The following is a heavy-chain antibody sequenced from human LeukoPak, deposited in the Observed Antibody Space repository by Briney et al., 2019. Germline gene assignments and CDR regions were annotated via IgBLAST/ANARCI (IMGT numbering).Heavy chain of an antibody. Sequence: SETLSPTCAVYGGSFSGYYWSWIRQPPGKGLEWIGEINHSGSTNYNPSLKSRVTISVDTSKNQFSLKLTSVTAADTAEYYCAREGAATIRGVVINWFDPWGQGTLVTVSS. CDR3: AREGAATIRGVVINWFDP. CDR2: INHSGST. J-gene: IGHJ5*02. CDR1: GGSFSGYY. D-gene: IGHD3-10*01. V-gene: IGHV4-34*01.